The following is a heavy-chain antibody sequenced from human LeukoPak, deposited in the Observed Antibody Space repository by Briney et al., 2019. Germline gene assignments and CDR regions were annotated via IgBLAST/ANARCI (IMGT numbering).Heavy chain of an antibody. CDR2: IKQDGSEK. CDR1: GFTFSSYW. Sequence: PGGSLRLSCAASGFTFSSYWMSWVRQAPGKGLEWVANIKQDGSEKYYVDSVKGRFTISRDNAKNSLYLQMNSLRAEDTALFYCARTPSYDSSGFSTGWFFDSWGQGTLVTVSS. D-gene: IGHD3-22*01. CDR3: ARTPSYDSSGFSTGWFFDS. J-gene: IGHJ4*02. V-gene: IGHV3-7*01.